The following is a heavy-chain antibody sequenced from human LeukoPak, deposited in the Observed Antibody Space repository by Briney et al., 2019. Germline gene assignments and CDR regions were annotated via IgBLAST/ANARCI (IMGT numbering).Heavy chain of an antibody. CDR2: IIPIFGTA. J-gene: IGHJ5*02. D-gene: IGHD1-1*01. V-gene: IGHV1-69*13. CDR3: ARTPLPYNWTPFDP. CDR1: GGTFSSYA. Sequence: SVKVSCKASGGTFSSYAISWVRQAPGQGLEWMGGIIPIFGTANYAQKFQGRVTITADESTSTAYMELSSLRSEDTAVYYCARTPLPYNWTPFDPWGQGTLVTVSS.